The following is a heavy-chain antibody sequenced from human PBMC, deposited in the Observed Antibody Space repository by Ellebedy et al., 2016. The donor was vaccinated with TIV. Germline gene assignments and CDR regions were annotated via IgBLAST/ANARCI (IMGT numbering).Heavy chain of an antibody. CDR2: IYYSGST. CDR3: ARERYYDSSGRHFDY. V-gene: IGHV4-61*01. D-gene: IGHD3-22*01. Sequence: SETLSLXXTVSGGSVSSGSYYWSWIRQPPGKGLEWIGYIYYSGSTNYNPSLKSRVTISVDTSKNQFSLKLSSVTAADTAVYYCARERYYDSSGRHFDYWGQGTLVTVSS. J-gene: IGHJ4*02. CDR1: GGSVSSGSYY.